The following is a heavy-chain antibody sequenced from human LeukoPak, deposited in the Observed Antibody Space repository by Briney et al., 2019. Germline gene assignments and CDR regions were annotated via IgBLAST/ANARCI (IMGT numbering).Heavy chain of an antibody. CDR1: GFTFSTYW. CDR3: AKVGYSYGIDY. CDR2: INGDGSST. V-gene: IGHV3-74*01. D-gene: IGHD5-18*01. Sequence: GGSLRLSCAASGFTFSTYWIHRVRQAPGKGLVWVSHINGDGSSTSYADSVKGRFAISRNNAKNTLYLQMNSLRAEDTAVYYCAKVGYSYGIDYWGQGTLVTVSS. J-gene: IGHJ4*02.